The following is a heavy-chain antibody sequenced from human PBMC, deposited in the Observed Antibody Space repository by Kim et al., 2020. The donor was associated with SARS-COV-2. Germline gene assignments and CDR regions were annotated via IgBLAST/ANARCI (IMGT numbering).Heavy chain of an antibody. D-gene: IGHD3-22*01. CDR1: GYTFTSYG. Sequence: ASVKVSCKASGYTFTSYGISWVRQAPGQGLEWMGWISAYNGNTNYAQKLQGRVTMTTDTSTSTAYMELRSLRSDDTAVYYCARVGNYYDSSGYFPLMGYWGQGTLVTVSS. CDR2: ISAYNGNT. J-gene: IGHJ4*02. V-gene: IGHV1-18*04. CDR3: ARVGNYYDSSGYFPLMGY.